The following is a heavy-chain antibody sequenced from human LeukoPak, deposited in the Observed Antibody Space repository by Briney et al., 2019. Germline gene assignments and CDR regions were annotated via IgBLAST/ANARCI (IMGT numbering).Heavy chain of an antibody. CDR1: GGSISSSNW. CDR3: AMRRDGYNYFFDY. J-gene: IGHJ4*02. CDR2: IYYSGST. D-gene: IGHD5-24*01. Sequence: SETLSLTCAVSGGSISSSNWWSWVRQHPGKGLEWIGYIYYSGSTYYNPSLKSRVTISVDTSKNQFSLKLSSVTAADTAVYYCAMRRDGYNYFFDYWGQGTLVTVSS. V-gene: IGHV4-31*11.